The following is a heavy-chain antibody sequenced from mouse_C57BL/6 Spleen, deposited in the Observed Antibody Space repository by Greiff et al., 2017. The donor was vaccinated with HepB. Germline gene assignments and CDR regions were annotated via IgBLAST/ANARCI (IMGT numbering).Heavy chain of an antibody. Sequence: VQLKESGPGLVKPSQSLSLTCSVTGYSITSGYYWNWIRQFPGNKLEWMGYISYDGSNNYNPSLKNRISITRDTSKNQFFLKLNSVTTEDTATYYCARDHDGVLTYWGQGTLVTVSA. D-gene: IGHD2-12*01. CDR1: GYSITSGYY. CDR2: ISYDGSN. J-gene: IGHJ3*01. V-gene: IGHV3-6*01. CDR3: ARDHDGVLTY.